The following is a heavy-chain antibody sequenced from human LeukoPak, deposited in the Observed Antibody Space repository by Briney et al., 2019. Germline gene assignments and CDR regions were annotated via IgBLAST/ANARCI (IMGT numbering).Heavy chain of an antibody. CDR1: GFTFSSYS. J-gene: IGHJ3*01. Sequence: GGSLRLSCAASGFTFSSYSMNWVRQAPGKGLEWVSSIGDSSRSIFYADSVKGRFTISGDNAKNSLYLQMNSRRAEDTAVYYCAREGGVLGEAFDVWGQGTMVTVSS. CDR3: AREGGVLGEAFDV. CDR2: IGDSSRSI. V-gene: IGHV3-21*01. D-gene: IGHD3-10*01.